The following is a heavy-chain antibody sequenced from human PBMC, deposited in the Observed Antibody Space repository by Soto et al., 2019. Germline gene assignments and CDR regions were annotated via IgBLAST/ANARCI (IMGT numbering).Heavy chain of an antibody. CDR1: GFTFRSYA. CDR3: AKGIVYYYDSSGYFAY. CDR2: ISGSGGST. J-gene: IGHJ4*02. D-gene: IGHD3-22*01. Sequence: EVQLLESGGGLVQPGGSLRLSCAASGFTFRSYAMSWVRQAPGKGLEWVSAISGSGGSTYYADSVKGRFTISRDNSKNTLDLQMNSLRAEDTAVYYCAKGIVYYYDSSGYFAYWGQGTLVTVSS. V-gene: IGHV3-23*01.